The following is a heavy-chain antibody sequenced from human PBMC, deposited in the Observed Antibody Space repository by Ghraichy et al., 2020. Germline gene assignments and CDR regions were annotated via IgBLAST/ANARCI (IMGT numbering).Heavy chain of an antibody. J-gene: IGHJ4*02. CDR1: GFTFSDFA. D-gene: IGHD3-3*01. CDR2: ISGRGDSG. V-gene: IGHV3-23*01. Sequence: LSLTCAASGFTFSDFAMTWVRLAPGKGLGWVTTISGRGDSGYYADSVTGRFTISRDNSQNTLYLQMDSLSAEDTALYYCARSPTALGVALVNYFDYWAQGGLVTVSS. CDR3: ARSPTALGVALVNYFDY.